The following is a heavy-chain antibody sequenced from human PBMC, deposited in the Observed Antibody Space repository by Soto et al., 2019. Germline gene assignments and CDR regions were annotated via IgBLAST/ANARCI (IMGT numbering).Heavy chain of an antibody. CDR2: INHSGST. D-gene: IGHD3-10*01. CDR1: GGSFSGYY. CDR3: ARGYGRTFDY. J-gene: IGHJ4*02. Sequence: QVQLQQWGAGLLKPSETLSLTCAVYGGSFSGYYWSWIRQPPGKGLEWIGEINHSGSTNYNPSLKSRVTSSVDTAKHQFSRKLSSVPAADTAVYYCARGYGRTFDYWGQGTLVTVSS. V-gene: IGHV4-34*01.